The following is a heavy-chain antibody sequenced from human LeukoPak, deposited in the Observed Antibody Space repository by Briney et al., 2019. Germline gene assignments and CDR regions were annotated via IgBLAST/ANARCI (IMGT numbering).Heavy chain of an antibody. Sequence: SETLSLTCTVSGGSISSISAYWGWIRQPPGKGLEWIGSIHYSGSTYYNPSLKSRVTISVDTSKKQCSLKLSSVTAADTAVYYCARNIRYSSGLNWFDPWGQGTLVTVSS. D-gene: IGHD6-19*01. V-gene: IGHV4-39*01. J-gene: IGHJ5*02. CDR2: IHYSGST. CDR3: ARNIRYSSGLNWFDP. CDR1: GGSISSISAY.